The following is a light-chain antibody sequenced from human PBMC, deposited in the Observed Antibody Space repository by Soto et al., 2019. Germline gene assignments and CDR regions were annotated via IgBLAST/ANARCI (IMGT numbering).Light chain of an antibody. CDR3: SSYSGSSNWV. V-gene: IGLV2-8*01. CDR2: EVS. J-gene: IGLJ3*02. CDR1: SSDVGGYNY. Sequence: QSALTQPPSASGSPGQSVAISCTGTSSDVGGYNYVSWYQHHPGKAPKLMIYEVSRRPSGVSDRFSGSKSGNTASLTVSGLQAEDEADYYCSSYSGSSNWVFGGGPKLTVL.